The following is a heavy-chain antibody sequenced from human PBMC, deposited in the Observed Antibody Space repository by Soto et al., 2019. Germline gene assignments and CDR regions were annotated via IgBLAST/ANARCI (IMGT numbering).Heavy chain of an antibody. CDR2: IDPGDTYA. V-gene: IGHV5-10-1*01. CDR3: ARIYCTTTTCDSWFDP. Sequence: GESLKISCTGFGYTFTTFWISWVLQMPGKGLEWMGRIDPGDTYATYSPAFQGHVTISADKATSTAYLQWSSLKASDTAMYFCARIYCTTTTCDSWFDPWGQGTLVTVYS. D-gene: IGHD2-2*01. CDR1: GYTFTTFW. J-gene: IGHJ5*02.